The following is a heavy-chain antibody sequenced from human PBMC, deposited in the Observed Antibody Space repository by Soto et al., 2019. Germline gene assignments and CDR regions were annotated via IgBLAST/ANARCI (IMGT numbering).Heavy chain of an antibody. J-gene: IGHJ6*02. CDR2: IYYSGST. CDR1: GGSISSGGDY. CDR3: ARKFDSASGYGPCYYYGMDA. D-gene: IGHD5-12*01. Sequence: SETLSPTCTVSGGSISSGGDYWSWLLQNPGKGLEWIGHIYYSGSTDYNPSLKSRVTISIDTAKNQFSLKLSSVTATDTAAYYCARKFDSASGYGPCYYYGMDAWGQGTTVTVSS. V-gene: IGHV4-31*03.